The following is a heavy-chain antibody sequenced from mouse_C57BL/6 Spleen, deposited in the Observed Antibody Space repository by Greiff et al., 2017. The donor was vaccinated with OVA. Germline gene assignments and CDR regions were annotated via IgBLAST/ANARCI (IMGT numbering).Heavy chain of an antibody. J-gene: IGHJ4*01. CDR1: GFTFSDYY. V-gene: IGHV5-16*01. CDR2: INYDGSST. Sequence: EVKLMESEGGLVQPGSSMKLSCTASGFTFSDYYMAWVRQVPEKGLEWVANINYDGSSTYYLDSLKSRFIISRDNAKNILYLQMSSLKSEDTATYYCARDRGYYGSSYYAMDYWGQGTSVTVSS. D-gene: IGHD1-1*01. CDR3: ARDRGYYGSSYYAMDY.